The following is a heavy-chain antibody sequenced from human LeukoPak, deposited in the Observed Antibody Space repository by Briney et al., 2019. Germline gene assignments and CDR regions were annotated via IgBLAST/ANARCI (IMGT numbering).Heavy chain of an antibody. CDR3: TTGHTYYYDSSGYYYSDY. J-gene: IGHJ4*02. D-gene: IGHD3-22*01. Sequence: GGSLRLSCAASGFTFSNAWMSWVRQAPGKGLEWVGRIKSKTDGGTTDYAAPVKGRFTISRDDSKNTLYLQMNSLKTEDTAVYYCTTGHTYYYDSSGYYYSDYWGQGTLVTVSS. CDR2: IKSKTDGGTT. V-gene: IGHV3-15*01. CDR1: GFTFSNAW.